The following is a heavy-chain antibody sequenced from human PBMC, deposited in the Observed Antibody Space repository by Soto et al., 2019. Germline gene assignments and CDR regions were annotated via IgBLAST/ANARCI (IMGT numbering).Heavy chain of an antibody. J-gene: IGHJ4*02. CDR2: ISGSGGST. CDR3: AKIAAAIDY. V-gene: IGHV3-23*01. CDR1: GFPFSSYA. D-gene: IGHD2-15*01. Sequence: GGSLRLSCAASGFPFSSYAMSWVRQAPGKGLEWVSGISGSGGSTYYADSVKGRFTISRDDSRNTLYLQMNSLRAEDTAVYYCAKIAAAIDYWGQGTLVTVSS.